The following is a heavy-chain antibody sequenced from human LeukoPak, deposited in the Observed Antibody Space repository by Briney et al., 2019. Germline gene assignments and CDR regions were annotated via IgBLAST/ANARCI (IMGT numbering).Heavy chain of an antibody. J-gene: IGHJ6*04. Sequence: PGGSLRLSCAAAGFTFSSYAMHWVRQAPGKGLEWVAVISYDGSNKYYADSVEGRFTISRDNSKNTLYLQMTSLRVDDTPLYYSARNKNPKIMIAFGGVSRNSDYGMDVWGKGTTVTVSS. V-gene: IGHV3-30*04. CDR3: ARNKNPKIMIAFGGVSRNSDYGMDV. CDR1: GFTFSSYA. CDR2: ISYDGSNK. D-gene: IGHD3-16*01.